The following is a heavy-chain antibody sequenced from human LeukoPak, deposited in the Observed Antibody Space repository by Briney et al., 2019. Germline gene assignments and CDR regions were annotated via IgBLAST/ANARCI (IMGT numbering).Heavy chain of an antibody. V-gene: IGHV3-20*04. D-gene: IGHD3-10*01. J-gene: IGHJ6*04. Sequence: RPGGSLRLSCAASGFTFDDYGMSWVRQAPGKGLEWVSGINWNDGSTGYADSVKGRFTISRDNAKNSLYLQMNSLRAEDTALYYCAKDYAGSGYGLDVWGKGTTVTISS. CDR2: INWNDGST. CDR1: GFTFDDYG. CDR3: AKDYAGSGYGLDV.